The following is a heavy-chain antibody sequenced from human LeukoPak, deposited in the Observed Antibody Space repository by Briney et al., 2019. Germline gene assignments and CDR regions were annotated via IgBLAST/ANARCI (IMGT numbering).Heavy chain of an antibody. V-gene: IGHV4-4*07. CDR1: GGSISSYY. D-gene: IGHD3-3*01. J-gene: IGHJ6*02. CDR2: IYTRGST. Sequence: SETLSLTCTVAGGSISSYYWSWIRQPAGKGLEWIGRIYTRGSTNYNPSLKSRVTMSVDTSKNQFSLKLSSVTAADTAVYYFASHRDDFCSGYSYGMDVWGQGTTVTVSS. CDR3: ASHRDDFCSGYSYGMDV.